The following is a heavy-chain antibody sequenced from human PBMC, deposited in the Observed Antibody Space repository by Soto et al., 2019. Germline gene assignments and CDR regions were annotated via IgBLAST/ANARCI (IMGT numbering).Heavy chain of an antibody. CDR3: ARGYCNGGSCYPGIY. Sequence: EVHLVESGGGSVQPGGSLRLSCAASGFTFNSYSMHWVRQAPGKGLEWVSYITGSSSAIYYADSVKGRFTISRDNAKNSLSLQMNSLRDEDTAVYYCARGYCNGGSCYPGIYWGQETLVSVSS. V-gene: IGHV3-48*02. CDR2: ITGSSSAI. J-gene: IGHJ4*02. CDR1: GFTFNSYS. D-gene: IGHD2-15*01.